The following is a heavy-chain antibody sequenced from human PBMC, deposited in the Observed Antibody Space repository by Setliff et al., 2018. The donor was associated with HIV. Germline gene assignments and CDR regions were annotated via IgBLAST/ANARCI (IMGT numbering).Heavy chain of an antibody. CDR3: ARADYDSGTYYFDY. J-gene: IGHJ4*02. CDR2: IYYSGST. V-gene: IGHV4-59*01. Sequence: SETLSLTCTVSGGSISSYYWSWIRQPPGKGLEWIGYIYYSGSTSYNPSLKSRLAMSVDASKNHFSLRLTSVTAADTALYYCARADYDSGTYYFDYWGRGLLVTVSS. CDR1: GGSISSYY. D-gene: IGHD3-22*01.